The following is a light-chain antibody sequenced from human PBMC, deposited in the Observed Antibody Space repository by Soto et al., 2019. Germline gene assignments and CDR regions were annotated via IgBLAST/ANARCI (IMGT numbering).Light chain of an antibody. CDR3: SSYTNSNTI. CDR2: EVS. CDR1: SSDIGAYIY. V-gene: IGLV2-8*01. Sequence: QSVLTQPPSASGSPGQSVTISCTGTSSDIGAYIYVSWYQQHPGKAPKLMISEVSRRPSGVPERFSGSKSGNTASLTISGLQAEDEADYYCSSYTNSNTIFGGGTTLTVL. J-gene: IGLJ2*01.